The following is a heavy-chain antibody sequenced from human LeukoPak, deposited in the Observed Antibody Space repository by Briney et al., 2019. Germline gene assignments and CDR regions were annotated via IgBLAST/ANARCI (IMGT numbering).Heavy chain of an antibody. V-gene: IGHV1-69*06. D-gene: IGHD6-19*01. CDR3: ARESSGWNKLFDY. J-gene: IGHJ4*02. CDR1: GGTFSSYA. Sequence: ASVKVSCKASGGTFSSYAISWVRQAPGQGLEWMGGIIPIFGTANYAQKFQGRVTITADKSTSTAYMELSSLRPEDTAVYYCARESSGWNKLFDYWGQGTLVTVSS. CDR2: IIPIFGTA.